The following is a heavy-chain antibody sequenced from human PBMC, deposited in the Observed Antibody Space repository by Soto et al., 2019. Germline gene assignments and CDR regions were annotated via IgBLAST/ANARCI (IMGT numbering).Heavy chain of an antibody. CDR2: IYYSGST. CDR1: GGSISSYY. J-gene: IGHJ5*02. D-gene: IGHD1-26*01. Sequence: PSETLSLTCTVPGGSISSYYWSWIRQPPGKGLEWIGYIYYSGSTNYNPSLKSRVTISVDTSKNQFSLKLSSVTAADTAVYYCARGQWELLTPSNWFDPWGQGTLVTVSS. CDR3: ARGQWELLTPSNWFDP. V-gene: IGHV4-59*01.